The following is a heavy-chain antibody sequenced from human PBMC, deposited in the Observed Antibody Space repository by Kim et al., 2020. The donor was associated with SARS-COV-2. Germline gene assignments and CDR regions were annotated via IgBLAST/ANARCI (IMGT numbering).Heavy chain of an antibody. V-gene: IGHV1-69*13. CDR1: GGTFSSYA. J-gene: IGHJ6*02. Sequence: SVKVSCKASGGTFSSYAISWVRQAPGQGLEWMGGIIPIFGTANYAQKFQGRVTITADESTSTAYMELSSLRSEDTAVYYCSRDRGRIAAAADYYYYGMDVWGQGTTGTVSS. CDR2: IIPIFGTA. CDR3: SRDRGRIAAAADYYYYGMDV. D-gene: IGHD6-13*01.